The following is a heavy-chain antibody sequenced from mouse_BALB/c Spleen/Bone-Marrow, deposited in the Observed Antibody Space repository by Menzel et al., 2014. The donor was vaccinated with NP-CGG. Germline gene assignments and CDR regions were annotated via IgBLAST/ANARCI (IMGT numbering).Heavy chain of an antibody. Sequence: VQLQQSGAELVKPGASVKLSCKASGYTFTSYWMHWVKQRPGQGLEWIGEINPSNGRTNYNEKFKSKATLTVAKSSSTAYMQLSVLTSEDSAVYYCARYLHYYGSSYGYFDFWGAGTTVTVSS. CDR3: ARYLHYYGSSYGYFDF. CDR2: INPSNGRT. J-gene: IGHJ1*01. D-gene: IGHD1-1*01. V-gene: IGHV1S81*02. CDR1: GYTFTSYW.